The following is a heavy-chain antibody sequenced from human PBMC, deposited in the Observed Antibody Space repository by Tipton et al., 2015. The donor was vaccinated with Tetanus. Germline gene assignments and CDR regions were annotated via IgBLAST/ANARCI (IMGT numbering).Heavy chain of an antibody. J-gene: IGHJ4*02. CDR2: ITTGGGST. Sequence: SLRLSCAASEFTSSISSMSWVRQAPGKGLEWLSAITTGGGSTYYADSVKGRFTISSGTSKNTLNLQMTSLRAEDTAIYFCTKDRSGPSPCWGQGTLVTASS. V-gene: IGHV3-23*01. CDR3: TKDRSGPSPC. D-gene: IGHD1-26*01. CDR1: EFTSSISS.